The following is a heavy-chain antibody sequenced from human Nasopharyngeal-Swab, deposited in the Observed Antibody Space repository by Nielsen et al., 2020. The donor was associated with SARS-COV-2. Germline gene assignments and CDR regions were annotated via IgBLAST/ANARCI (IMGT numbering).Heavy chain of an antibody. Sequence: GESLKISCAASGFLFSGSAIHWVRQASGKGLEWVGRIGDKAHSYATTYAASMEGRFTISRTDSNNTVYLEMDSLKTEDTALYYCTTDYYFDYWGQGTLVTVSS. CDR2: IGDKAHSYAT. V-gene: IGHV3-73*01. CDR3: TTDYYFDY. J-gene: IGHJ4*02. CDR1: GFLFSGSA.